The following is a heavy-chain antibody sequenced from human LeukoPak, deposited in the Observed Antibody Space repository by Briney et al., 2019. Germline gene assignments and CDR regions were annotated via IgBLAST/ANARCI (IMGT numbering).Heavy chain of an antibody. Sequence: GGSLRLSCTASGFTLSNFGMHWVRRAPGKGLEWVEVISDDGSNTFYADSLKGRFTISRDNSKNTLYLQMNSLRAEDTAVYYCARDKPPPYYYDSSGIFDYWGQGTLVTVSS. CDR1: GFTLSNFG. J-gene: IGHJ4*02. D-gene: IGHD3-22*01. CDR2: ISDDGSNT. CDR3: ARDKPPPYYYDSSGIFDY. V-gene: IGHV3-30*03.